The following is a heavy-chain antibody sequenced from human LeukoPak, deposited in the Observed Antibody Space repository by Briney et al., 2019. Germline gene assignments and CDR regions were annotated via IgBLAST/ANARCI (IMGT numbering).Heavy chain of an antibody. CDR1: SGSIRSKTYY. D-gene: IGHD1-7*01. CDR2: ISYSGST. CDR3: ARRYDWNYVYFDY. J-gene: IGHJ4*02. Sequence: SETLSLTCTVSSGSIRSKTYYRDWIRQPPGKGLEWIGSISYSGSTYYNPSLKSRVTISGDTSENQFSLKLSSVTAADTAVYYCARRYDWNYVYFDYWGQGTLVTVSS. V-gene: IGHV4-39*01.